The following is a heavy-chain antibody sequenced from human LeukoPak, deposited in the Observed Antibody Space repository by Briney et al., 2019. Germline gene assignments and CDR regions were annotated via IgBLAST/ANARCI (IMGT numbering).Heavy chain of an antibody. J-gene: IGHJ4*02. V-gene: IGHV3-7*01. D-gene: IGHD6-6*01. CDR3: ATGRAAHLFDY. CDR2: VKQDGSEK. CDR1: GFTFSTHW. Sequence: PGGSLRLSYAASGFTFSTHWMIWARQAPGKGLEWVANVKQDGSEKYYVDSVKGRFTISRVNAKNSLYLQMNSLRAEDTAVYYCATGRAAHLFDYWGQGTLVTVSS.